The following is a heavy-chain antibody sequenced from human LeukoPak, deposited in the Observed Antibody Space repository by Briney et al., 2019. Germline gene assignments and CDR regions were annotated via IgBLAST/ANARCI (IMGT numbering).Heavy chain of an antibody. Sequence: SETLSLTCTVSGDSISSTSYYWDWIRQPPGKGLEWIGSIYNSGTTYYNPSLKSRVTISVDTSKNQFSLKASSVTAADTAVYYCASRVYGLGSFNYWGQGTLVTVSS. CDR1: GDSISSTSYY. CDR3: ASRVYGLGSFNY. CDR2: IYNSGTT. V-gene: IGHV4-39*01. J-gene: IGHJ4*01. D-gene: IGHD3-10*01.